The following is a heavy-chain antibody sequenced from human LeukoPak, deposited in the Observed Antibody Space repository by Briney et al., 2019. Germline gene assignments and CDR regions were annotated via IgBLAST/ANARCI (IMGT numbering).Heavy chain of an antibody. CDR2: ISAYNGNT. CDR1: GYTFTSYG. J-gene: IGHJ5*02. Sequence: ASVKVSCKASGYTFTSYGISWVRQAPGQGLEWMGWISAYNGNTNYAQKLQGRVTMTTDTSTSTAYMELRSLRSDDTAVYYCASQRRSPSARFWFDPWGQGTLVTVSS. D-gene: IGHD2-15*01. V-gene: IGHV1-18*01. CDR3: ASQRRSPSARFWFDP.